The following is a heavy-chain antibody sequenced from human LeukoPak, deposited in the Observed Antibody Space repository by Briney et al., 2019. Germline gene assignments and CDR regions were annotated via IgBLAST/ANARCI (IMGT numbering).Heavy chain of an antibody. D-gene: IGHD3-16*02. Sequence: ASVKVSCKASGYTFISYGITWVRQAPGQGLEWLGWISAYNGNIDYAQKLQGRVTLTTDTSTSTAYMEVRSLRSDDTAVYYCAKDEYDYVWGSYRRNWFDPWGQGTLVTVSS. CDR1: GYTFISYG. CDR2: ISAYNGNI. J-gene: IGHJ5*02. CDR3: AKDEYDYVWGSYRRNWFDP. V-gene: IGHV1-18*01.